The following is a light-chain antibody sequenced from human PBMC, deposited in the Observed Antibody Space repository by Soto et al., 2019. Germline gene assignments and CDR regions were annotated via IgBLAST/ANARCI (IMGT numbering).Light chain of an antibody. CDR3: QQRSNWPLT. Sequence: EIVLTQSPATLSLSPGERATLSCRASQSVSSYLVWYQQKPGQAPRLLIYDASNRATGIPARFSGSGSGTDFTLTISSLEPEDVAVYYCQQRSNWPLTFGGGTKVGIK. CDR1: QSVSSY. V-gene: IGKV3-11*01. J-gene: IGKJ4*01. CDR2: DAS.